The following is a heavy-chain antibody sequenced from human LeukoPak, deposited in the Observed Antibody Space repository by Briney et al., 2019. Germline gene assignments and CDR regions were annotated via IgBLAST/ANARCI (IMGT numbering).Heavy chain of an antibody. V-gene: IGHV3-74*01. CDR1: GFTFSSYW. CDR3: ASGIKVGDFWSGYYYSDYYYYGMDV. J-gene: IGHJ6*02. D-gene: IGHD3-3*01. Sequence: PGGSLRLSCAASGFTFSSYWMHWVRQAPGKGLVWVSRINSDGSSTSYADSVKGRFTISRDNAKNTLYLQMNSLRAEDTAVYYCASGIKVGDFWSGYYYSDYYYYGMDVWGQGTTVTVSS. CDR2: INSDGSST.